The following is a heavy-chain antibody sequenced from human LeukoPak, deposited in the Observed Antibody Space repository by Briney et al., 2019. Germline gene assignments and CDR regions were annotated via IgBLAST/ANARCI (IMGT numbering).Heavy chain of an antibody. CDR1: GFTFSSYG. D-gene: IGHD5-24*01. CDR3: ARRSRDGWYFDY. J-gene: IGHJ4*02. V-gene: IGHV3-23*01. CDR2: ISGSGGST. Sequence: PGGSLRLSCAASGFTFSSYGMSWVRQAPGKGLEWVSVISGSGGSTYYAASVKGRFTISRDNSKNTLYLQMNSLRTEDTAVYYCARRSRDGWYFDYWGQGTLVTVSS.